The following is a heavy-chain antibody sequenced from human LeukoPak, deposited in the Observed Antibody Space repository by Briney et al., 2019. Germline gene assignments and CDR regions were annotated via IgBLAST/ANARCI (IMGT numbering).Heavy chain of an antibody. CDR1: GGSISSYY. J-gene: IGHJ6*03. V-gene: IGHV4-59*01. CDR2: IYYSGST. Sequence: SETLSLTCTVSGGSISSYYWSWIRQPPGKGLEWIGYIYYSGSTNYNPSLKSRVTISVDTSKNQFSLKLSSVTAADTAVYYCARDTTRYDFWSGNWGSTMDYYYYMDVWGKGTTVTVSS. D-gene: IGHD3-3*01. CDR3: ARDTTRYDFWSGNWGSTMDYYYYMDV.